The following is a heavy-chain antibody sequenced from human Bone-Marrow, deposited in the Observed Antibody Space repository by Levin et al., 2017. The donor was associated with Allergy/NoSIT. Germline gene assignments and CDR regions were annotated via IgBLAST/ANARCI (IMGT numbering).Heavy chain of an antibody. J-gene: IGHJ4*02. D-gene: IGHD3-10*01. CDR2: ISYVGSDE. Sequence: GESLKISCAASGFTFKTYGMHWVRQAPGKGLEWVAVISYVGSDEYYADSVKGRFTISRDNAENSLYLQMNSLRAEDTAIYYCAREGLFMVRVFDYWGRGTLVTVSS. CDR3: AREGLFMVRVFDY. CDR1: GFTFKTYG. V-gene: IGHV3-30*03.